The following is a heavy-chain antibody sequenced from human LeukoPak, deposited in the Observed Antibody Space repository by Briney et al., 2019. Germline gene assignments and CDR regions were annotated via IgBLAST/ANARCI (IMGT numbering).Heavy chain of an antibody. Sequence: ASVKVSCKASGYTFTSYDINWVRQATGQALEWMGWMNPNSGNTGYAQKFQGRVTITRNTSISTAYMELSSLRSEDTAVYYCARAGSYYDFWSGYYRPGGFDIWGQGTMVTVSS. CDR1: GYTFTSYD. D-gene: IGHD3-3*01. V-gene: IGHV1-8*03. CDR2: MNPNSGNT. CDR3: ARAGSYYDFWSGYYRPGGFDI. J-gene: IGHJ3*02.